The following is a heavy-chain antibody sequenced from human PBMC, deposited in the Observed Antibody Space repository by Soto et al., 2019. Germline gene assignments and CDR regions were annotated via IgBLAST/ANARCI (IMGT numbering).Heavy chain of an antibody. J-gene: IGHJ6*01. V-gene: IGHV1-69*13. CDR2: IIPLCGTA. Sequence: RASVKVFCKASGDTFSNYAISWVRQAPGQGLEWMGGIIPLCGTANYAQKFQGRVTITADEFTTTAYMELSSLRSEDTAVYYCARKVVPAAMRYYYYGMDVWGPRDHGHRLL. D-gene: IGHD2-2*01. CDR1: GDTFSNYA. CDR3: ARKVVPAAMRYYYYGMDV.